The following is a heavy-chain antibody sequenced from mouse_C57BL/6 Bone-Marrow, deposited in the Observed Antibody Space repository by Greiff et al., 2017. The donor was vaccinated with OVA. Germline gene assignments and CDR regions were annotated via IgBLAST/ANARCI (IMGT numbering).Heavy chain of an antibody. CDR1: GYTFTSYW. D-gene: IGHD1-1*01. V-gene: IGHV1-7*01. CDR3: ARYRLSRSYLFDY. Sequence: QVQLKESGAELAKPGASVKLSCKASGYTFTSYWMHWVNRRPGQGLEWIGYINPSSGYTKYNQKVKDKATLTADKSSSTAYMQLSSLTYEDSAVYYCARYRLSRSYLFDYWGQGTTLTVSS. J-gene: IGHJ2*01. CDR2: INPSSGYT.